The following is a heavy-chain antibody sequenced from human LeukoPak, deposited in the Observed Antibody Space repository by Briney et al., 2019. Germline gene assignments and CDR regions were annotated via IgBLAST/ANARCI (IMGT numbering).Heavy chain of an antibody. Sequence: SETLSLTCTVSGGSISSYYWSWIRQPPGKGLEWIGYIYYSGSTNYNPSLKSRVTISVDTSKNQFSLKVTSVTAADTAVYYCARHRYYDTSGYWAEFDYWGQGTLVTVPS. D-gene: IGHD3-22*01. CDR1: GGSISSYY. CDR3: ARHRYYDTSGYWAEFDY. J-gene: IGHJ4*02. V-gene: IGHV4-59*08. CDR2: IYYSGST.